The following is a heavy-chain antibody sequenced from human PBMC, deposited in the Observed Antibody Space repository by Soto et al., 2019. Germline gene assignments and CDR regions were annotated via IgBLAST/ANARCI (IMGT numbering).Heavy chain of an antibody. CDR3: AKEGDSSGYYPDAFDI. CDR1: GFTFSSYA. V-gene: IGHV3-23*01. D-gene: IGHD3-22*01. CDR2: ISGSGGST. J-gene: IGHJ3*02. Sequence: GGSLRLSCAASGFTFSSYAMSWVRQAPGKGLEWVSAISGSGGSTYYADSVKGRFTISRDNSKNTLYLQMNSLRAEDTAVYYCAKEGDSSGYYPDAFDIWGQGTMVTVSS.